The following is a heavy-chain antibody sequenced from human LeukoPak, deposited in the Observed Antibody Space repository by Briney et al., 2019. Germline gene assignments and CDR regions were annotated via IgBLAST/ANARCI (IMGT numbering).Heavy chain of an antibody. Sequence: PSETLSLTCAVYGMSFSGYYWSWIRQPPGKGLEWIGEINHSGSTNYNPSLKSRVTISVDTSKNQSSLQLRSVPAADMAVYYCARKLRWPPYYYMDVWGKGPTVNVSS. V-gene: IGHV4-34*01. CDR3: ARKLRWPPYYYMDV. J-gene: IGHJ6*03. D-gene: IGHD4-23*01. CDR1: GMSFSGYY. CDR2: INHSGST.